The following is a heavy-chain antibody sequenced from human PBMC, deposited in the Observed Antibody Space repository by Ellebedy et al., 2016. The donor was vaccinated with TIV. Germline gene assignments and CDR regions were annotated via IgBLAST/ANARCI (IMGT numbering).Heavy chain of an antibody. V-gene: IGHV3-23*01. D-gene: IGHD3-10*01. J-gene: IGHJ4*02. CDR1: GFTFSSYA. CDR2: VNAGGIVI. Sequence: GESLKISCTASGFTFSSYAMSWVRQAPGKGLDWVAGVNAGGIVIAYADSVKGRFIISRDNSKNTLDLQMNSLRAEDTAVYYCASSRYHYYVGNTIFVYWGQGTLVTVSS. CDR3: ASSRYHYYVGNTIFVY.